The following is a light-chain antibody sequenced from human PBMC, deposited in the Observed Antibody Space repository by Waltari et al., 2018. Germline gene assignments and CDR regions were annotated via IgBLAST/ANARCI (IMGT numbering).Light chain of an antibody. CDR1: QSVSRA. V-gene: IGKV3-20*01. Sequence: EIVLTQSPGSLSSSPGERVTLSCRASQSVSRALAWYQQKPGQAPRLRIFGASNRATGIPDRFSGRGSETGFSLTISRLEPEDFAVYYCQHYVRLPATFGRGTKVEIK. CDR3: QHYVRLPAT. J-gene: IGKJ1*01. CDR2: GAS.